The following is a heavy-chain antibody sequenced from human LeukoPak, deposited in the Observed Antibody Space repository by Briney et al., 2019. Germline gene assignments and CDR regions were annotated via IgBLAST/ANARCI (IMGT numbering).Heavy chain of an antibody. V-gene: IGHV3-23*01. CDR1: GFNFGNSA. J-gene: IGHJ4*02. D-gene: IGHD3-22*01. CDR3: AKGPQVGSGYHPDY. CDR2: ISGGST. Sequence: GGSLRLSCAASGFNFGNSAMTWVRQAPGKGLEWVSGISGGSTYYAYSVKGRFTISRDSSRSTLFLQMNSLRAEDTAVYYCAKGPQVGSGYHPDYWGQGTLVTVSS.